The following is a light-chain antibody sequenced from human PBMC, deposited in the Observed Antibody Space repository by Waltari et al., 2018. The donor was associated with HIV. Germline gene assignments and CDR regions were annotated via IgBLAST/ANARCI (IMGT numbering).Light chain of an antibody. V-gene: IGLV1-47*01. CDR2: KNF. CDR1: SSNIENDN. J-gene: IGLJ1*01. CDR3: VGWDSSLSAYV. Sequence: QSFLTQPPSASGTPGQTVTISCSGSSSNIENDNVYWYQQLPGMTPKLLIYKNFLRPSGVPDRFAASKSGTSASLTISGLRSADEAEYYCVGWDSSLSAYVFGAGTKVAVL.